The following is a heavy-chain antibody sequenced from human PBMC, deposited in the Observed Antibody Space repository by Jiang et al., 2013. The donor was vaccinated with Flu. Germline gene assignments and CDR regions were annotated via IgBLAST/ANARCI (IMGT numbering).Heavy chain of an antibody. J-gene: IGHJ5*02. CDR3: AKALGYCSGGSCYSDWFDP. CDR2: ISSSGSTI. CDR1: GFTFSDYY. V-gene: IGHV3-11*01. D-gene: IGHD2-15*01. Sequence: ASGFTFSDYYMSWIRQAPGKGLEWVSYISSSGSTIYYADSVKGRFTISRDNAKNSLYLQMNSLRAEDTAVYYCAKALGYCSGGSCYSDWFDPWGQGTLVTVSS.